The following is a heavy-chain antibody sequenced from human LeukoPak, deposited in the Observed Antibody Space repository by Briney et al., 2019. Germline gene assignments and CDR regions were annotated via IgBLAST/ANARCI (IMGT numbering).Heavy chain of an antibody. D-gene: IGHD1-26*01. CDR1: GLSLSGYW. CDR2: MRQDGSGT. V-gene: IGHV3-7*04. Sequence: GGSLRLSCAASGLSLSGYWMSWVRQAPGKGLEWVADMRQDGSGTYYVDSVKGRFTVSRDSAKNSLFLEMDSLRADDTAVYYCARERRIVGTINNAFDIWGLGTMVTVSS. CDR3: ARERRIVGTINNAFDI. J-gene: IGHJ3*02.